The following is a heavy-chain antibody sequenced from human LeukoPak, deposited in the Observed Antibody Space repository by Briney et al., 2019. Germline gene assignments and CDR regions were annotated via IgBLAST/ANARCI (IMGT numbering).Heavy chain of an antibody. CDR3: AKDPDAGVSSSWGFDY. Sequence: GGSLRLSCAASGFTFSSYGMHWVRQAPGKGLEWVAVIWYGGSNKYYADSVKGRFTISRDNSKNTLYLQMNSLRAEDTAVYYCAKDPDAGVSSSWGFDYWGQGTLVTVSS. V-gene: IGHV3-30*02. J-gene: IGHJ4*02. CDR1: GFTFSSYG. D-gene: IGHD6-13*01. CDR2: IWYGGSNK.